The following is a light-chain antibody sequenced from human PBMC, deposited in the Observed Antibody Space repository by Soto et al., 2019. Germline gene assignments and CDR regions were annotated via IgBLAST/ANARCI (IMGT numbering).Light chain of an antibody. V-gene: IGKV1-5*03. J-gene: IGKJ1*01. Sequence: DIQMTQSPSTLSASVGDRVTITCRASKSISSWLAWYQQKPGKAPKLLIYKASSLESGVPSSFSGSGSGTQFTLTISSLQPDDFATYYCQQYNSYSTFGQGTKVEIK. CDR3: QQYNSYST. CDR1: KSISSW. CDR2: KAS.